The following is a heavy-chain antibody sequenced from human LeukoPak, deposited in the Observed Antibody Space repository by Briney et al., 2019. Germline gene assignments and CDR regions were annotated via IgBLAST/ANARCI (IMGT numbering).Heavy chain of an antibody. J-gene: IGHJ4*02. CDR1: GGSISGYY. CDR3: ARVRYYDFWSGYYYFDY. Sequence: SETLSLTCTVSGGSISGYYWSWIRQPPGKGLEWIGEINHSGSTNYNPSLKSRVTISVDTSKNQFSLKLSSVTAADTAVYYCARVRYYDFWSGYYYFDYWGQGTLVTVSS. D-gene: IGHD3-3*01. V-gene: IGHV4-34*01. CDR2: INHSGST.